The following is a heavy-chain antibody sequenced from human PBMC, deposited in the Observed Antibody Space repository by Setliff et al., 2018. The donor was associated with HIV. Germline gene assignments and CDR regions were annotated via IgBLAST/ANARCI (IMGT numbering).Heavy chain of an antibody. CDR1: GYSISSGYY. V-gene: IGHV4-38-2*01. CDR2: IYHSGST. CDR3: ARGFRSGRIFGIDY. D-gene: IGHD3-3*01. J-gene: IGHJ4*02. Sequence: SETLSLTCAVSGYSISSGYYWGWIRQPPGKGLEWMGSIYHSGSTYYTPSLNSRVTISVDTSKNQFSLKLSSVTAADTAVYYCARGFRSGRIFGIDYWGQGTLVTVSS.